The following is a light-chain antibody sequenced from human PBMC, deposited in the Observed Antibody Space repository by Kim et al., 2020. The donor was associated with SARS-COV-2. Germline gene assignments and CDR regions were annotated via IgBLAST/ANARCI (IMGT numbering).Light chain of an antibody. V-gene: IGLV2-14*03. CDR2: DVN. CDR1: SSDVGYYNY. Sequence: GQSITISCTGTSSDVGYYNYVSWYQQHPGKAPKLMIYDVNKRPSGVSHRFSGSKSGNTASLTISGLQAEDEADYYCSSYTTSSTRVFGGGTQLTVL. CDR3: SSYTTSSTRV. J-gene: IGLJ2*01.